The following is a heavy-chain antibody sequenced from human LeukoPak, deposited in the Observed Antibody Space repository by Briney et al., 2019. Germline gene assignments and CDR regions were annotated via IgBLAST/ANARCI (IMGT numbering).Heavy chain of an antibody. V-gene: IGHV4-61*05. CDR3: ARGYYGSGVLFDY. CDR1: GGSISTSNYY. J-gene: IGHJ4*02. CDR2: IYYSGST. Sequence: PSETLSLTCTVSGGSISTSNYYWGWIRQPPGKGLEWIGYIYYSGSTNYNPSLKSRVTISVDTPKNQFSLKLSSVTAADTAVYYCARGYYGSGVLFDYWGQGTLVTVSS. D-gene: IGHD3-10*01.